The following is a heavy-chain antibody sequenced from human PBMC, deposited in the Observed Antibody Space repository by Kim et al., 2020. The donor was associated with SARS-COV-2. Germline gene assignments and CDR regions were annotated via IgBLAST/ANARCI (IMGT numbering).Heavy chain of an antibody. CDR3: ARDRRSRLRYYDSRDAFDI. V-gene: IGHV1-18*01. CDR2: ISAYNGNT. J-gene: IGHJ3*02. CDR1: GYTFTSYG. Sequence: ASVKVSCKASGYTFTSYGISWVRQAPGQGLEWMGWISAYNGNTNYAQKLQGRVTMTTDTSTSTAYMELRSLRSDDTAVYYCARDRRSRLRYYDSRDAFDIWGQGTMVTVSS. D-gene: IGHD3-22*01.